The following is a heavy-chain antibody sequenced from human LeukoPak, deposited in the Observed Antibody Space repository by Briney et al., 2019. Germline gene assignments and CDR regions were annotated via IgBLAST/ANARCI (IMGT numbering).Heavy chain of an antibody. CDR3: ARSSGWYEWFDY. J-gene: IGHJ4*02. CDR1: GFTFDDYT. CDR2: ISWDGGST. V-gene: IGHV3-43*01. Sequence: GGSLRLSCAASGFTFDDYTMHWVRQAPGKGLEWVSLISWDGGSTYYADSVKGRFTISRDNSKNSLYLQMNSLRTEDTALYYCARSSGWYEWFDYWGQGTLVTVSS. D-gene: IGHD6-19*01.